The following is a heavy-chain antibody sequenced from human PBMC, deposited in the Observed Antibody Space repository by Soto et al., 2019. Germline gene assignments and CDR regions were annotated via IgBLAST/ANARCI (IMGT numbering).Heavy chain of an antibody. CDR2: TGGNSRTT. CDR3: ATVHPNSRSFDH. Sequence: EVQLLESGGDLVQPGGSLRLSCGASGSTFSISAMSWVRQAPGKGLEWVSTTGGNSRTTYYADSVKGRFTVSRDNSKNTLDLQMSSLRAEDSAVYFCATVHPNSRSFDHWGQGTLVTVSS. CDR1: GSTFSISA. J-gene: IGHJ4*02. V-gene: IGHV3-23*01.